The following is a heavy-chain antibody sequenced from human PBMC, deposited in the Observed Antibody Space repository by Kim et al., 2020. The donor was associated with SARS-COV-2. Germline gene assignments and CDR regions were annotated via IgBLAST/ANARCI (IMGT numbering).Heavy chain of an antibody. D-gene: IGHD3-16*01. CDR2: ST. CDR3: AKMGRYYFDY. V-gene: IGHV3-23*01. J-gene: IGHJ4*02. Sequence: STSYADAVKGRFTISRDNSKNTLYLQMNSLRAEDTAVYYCAKMGRYYFDYWGQGTLVTVSS.